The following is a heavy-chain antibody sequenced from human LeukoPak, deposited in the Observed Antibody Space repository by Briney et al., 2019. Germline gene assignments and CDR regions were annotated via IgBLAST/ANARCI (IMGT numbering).Heavy chain of an antibody. D-gene: IGHD6-19*01. Sequence: PGGSLRLSCAASGFTFSSYGMHWVRQAPGKGLEWVAFILYDGSNKYYADSVKGRFTISRDNSKNTLYLQMNSLRAEDTAVYYCAKRGGWLDYWGQGTLVTVSS. CDR1: GFTFSSYG. CDR3: AKRGGWLDY. CDR2: ILYDGSNK. J-gene: IGHJ4*02. V-gene: IGHV3-30*02.